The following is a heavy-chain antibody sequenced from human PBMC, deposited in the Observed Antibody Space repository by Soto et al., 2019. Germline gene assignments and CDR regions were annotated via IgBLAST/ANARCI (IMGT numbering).Heavy chain of an antibody. J-gene: IGHJ4*02. CDR2: IYNNETF. CDR1: CASVSSGSFY. D-gene: IGHD6-19*01. Sequence: SETLSLTCSVSCASVSSGSFYWSWIRQPPGKGLEWIGFIYNNETFNYNPSLKSRVTLSVDTSKHQFSLKLSSVTAADTAVYYCARVPLRYSSSHNFDSWGQGALVTVS. CDR3: ARVPLRYSSSHNFDS. V-gene: IGHV4-61*01.